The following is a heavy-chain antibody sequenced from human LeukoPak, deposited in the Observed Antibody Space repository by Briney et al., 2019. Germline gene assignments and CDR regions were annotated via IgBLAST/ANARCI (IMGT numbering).Heavy chain of an antibody. J-gene: IGHJ4*02. CDR1: GGSISRGDYY. D-gene: IGHD4-17*01. V-gene: IGHV4-30-4*01. CDR3: ATLDTTVTTYDY. Sequence: SETLSLTCTVSGGSISRGDYYWSWIRQPPGKGLEWIGYIYYSGSTYYNPSLKSRVTISVDTSKNQFSLKLSSVTAADTAVYYCATLDTTVTTYDYWGQGTLVTVSS. CDR2: IYYSGST.